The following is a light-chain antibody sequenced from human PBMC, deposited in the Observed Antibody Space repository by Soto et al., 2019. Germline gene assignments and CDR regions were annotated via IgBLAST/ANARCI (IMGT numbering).Light chain of an antibody. CDR2: KDS. CDR1: SSNIGSNP. Sequence: QSVLTQPPSASGTPGQRVTISCSGSSSNIGSNPVNWYQQLPGTAPKLLIYKDSQRPSGVPDRFSGSKSGTSASLAIGGLRSEDEGSYYCATWDDSLGRRVLFGGGTKLTVL. J-gene: IGLJ3*02. CDR3: ATWDDSLGRRVL. V-gene: IGLV1-47*01.